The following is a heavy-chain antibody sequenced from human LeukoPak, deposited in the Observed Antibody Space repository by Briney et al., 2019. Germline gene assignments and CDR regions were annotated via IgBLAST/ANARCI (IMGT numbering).Heavy chain of an antibody. D-gene: IGHD2-2*01. CDR2: ISSTSDYI. J-gene: IGHJ4*02. CDR1: GFTFSSYS. Sequence: GGSLRLSCAASGFTFSSYSMNWVRQAPGKGLEWVSIISSTSDYIYYADSVKGRFTISRDNAKNSLYLQMNSLRAEDTAVYYCASLHDIVVVPPATIDYWGQGTLVTVSS. V-gene: IGHV3-21*01. CDR3: ASLHDIVVVPPATIDY.